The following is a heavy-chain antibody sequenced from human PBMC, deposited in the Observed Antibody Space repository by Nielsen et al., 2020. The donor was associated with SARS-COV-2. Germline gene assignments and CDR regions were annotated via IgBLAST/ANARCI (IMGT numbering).Heavy chain of an antibody. CDR2: ISWNSGSI. CDR1: GFTFDDYA. Sequence: SLRLSCAASGFTFDDYAMHWVRQAPGKGLEWVSGISWNSGSIGYADSVKGRFTISRDNAKNSLYLQMNSLRAEDTALYYCAKGPYSGSYPDAFDIWGQGTMVTVSS. V-gene: IGHV3-9*01. CDR3: AKGPYSGSYPDAFDI. J-gene: IGHJ3*02. D-gene: IGHD1-26*01.